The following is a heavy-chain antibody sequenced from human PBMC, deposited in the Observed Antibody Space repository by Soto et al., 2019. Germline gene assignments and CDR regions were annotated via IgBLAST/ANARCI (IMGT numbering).Heavy chain of an antibody. D-gene: IGHD2-15*01. Sequence: SETLSLTCTVSGGSISSSSYYWGWIRQPPGKGLEWIGSIYYSGSTYYNPSLKSRVTISVDTSKNQFSLKLSSVTAADTAVYYCASDFCSGGSCYYFDYWGQGTLVTVSS. J-gene: IGHJ4*02. CDR3: ASDFCSGGSCYYFDY. CDR1: GGSISSSSYY. CDR2: IYYSGST. V-gene: IGHV4-39*07.